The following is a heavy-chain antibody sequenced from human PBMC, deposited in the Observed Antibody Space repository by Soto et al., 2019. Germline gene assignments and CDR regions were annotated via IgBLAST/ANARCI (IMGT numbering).Heavy chain of an antibody. J-gene: IGHJ6*02. Sequence: EVQLLESGGGLVQPGGSLRLSCAASGFTFSSYAMSWVRQAPGKGLEWVSAISGSGGSTYYVDSVKGRFTNSRDNSKNTLYRQMNSLRSEDTAVYYFAKDPISSGSYYILADVWGRWTTVTVSS. CDR1: GFTFSSYA. D-gene: IGHD3-10*01. CDR3: AKDPISSGSYYILADV. CDR2: ISGSGGST. V-gene: IGHV3-23*01.